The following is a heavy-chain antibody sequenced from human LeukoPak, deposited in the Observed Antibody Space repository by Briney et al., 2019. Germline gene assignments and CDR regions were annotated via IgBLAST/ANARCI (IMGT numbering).Heavy chain of an antibody. J-gene: IGHJ4*02. D-gene: IGHD2-2*01. V-gene: IGHV3-7*01. CDR2: IRPDGSDK. CDR3: SGRDSSRNPWAY. CDR1: GFTFNTFW. Sequence: GGSLRLSCAASGFTFNTFWMNWVRLAPGRGLEWLANIRPDGSDKYYVGPVRGRFTISRDNGKNLVYLEMNSLRVEDTAVYYCSGRDSSRNPWAYWGQGTLVSVSS.